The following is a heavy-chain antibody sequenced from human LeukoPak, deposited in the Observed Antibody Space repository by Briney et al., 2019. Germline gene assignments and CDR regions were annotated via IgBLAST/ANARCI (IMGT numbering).Heavy chain of an antibody. Sequence: PGVSLRLSCAASGFTFSSYGMHWVRQAPGKGLEWVAVIWYDGSNKDYADSVKGRFTISRDNSKNTLYLQVISLRAEDTAVYYCARGPSIAARYDAFDIWGQGTMVTVSS. CDR1: GFTFSSYG. CDR2: IWYDGSNK. V-gene: IGHV3-33*01. J-gene: IGHJ3*02. CDR3: ARGPSIAARYDAFDI. D-gene: IGHD6-6*01.